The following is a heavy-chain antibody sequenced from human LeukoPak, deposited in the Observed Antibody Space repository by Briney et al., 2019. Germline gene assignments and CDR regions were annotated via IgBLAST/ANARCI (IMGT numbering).Heavy chain of an antibody. V-gene: IGHV4-39*07. CDR2: IYHSGST. Sequence: SETLSLTCTVSGDSITNNNCYWGWVRQPPGKGLEWIGNIYHSGSTYYNPSLKSRVTISVDTSKNQFSLKLSSVTAADTAVYYCARGKARGYGYYYYYMDVWGKGTTVTVSS. CDR3: ARGKARGYGYYYYYMDV. J-gene: IGHJ6*03. CDR1: GDSITNNNCY. D-gene: IGHD3-16*01.